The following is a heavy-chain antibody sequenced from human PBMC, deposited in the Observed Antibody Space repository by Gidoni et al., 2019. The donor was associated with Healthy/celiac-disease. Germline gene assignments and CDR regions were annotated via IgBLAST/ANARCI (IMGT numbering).Heavy chain of an antibody. CDR2: ISYDGSNK. V-gene: IGHV3-30*01. CDR3: ASLSLAATVNFDY. D-gene: IGHD4-17*01. J-gene: IGHJ4*02. CDR1: GFTFSSYA. Sequence: QVQLVVSGGCVVQPGRSLRLSCAASGFTFSSYAMHWVRQAPGKGLEWVAVISYDGSNKDYADSGKGRFTISRDNSKITLYLQMNSLRAEDTAVYYCASLSLAATVNFDYWGQGTLVTVSS.